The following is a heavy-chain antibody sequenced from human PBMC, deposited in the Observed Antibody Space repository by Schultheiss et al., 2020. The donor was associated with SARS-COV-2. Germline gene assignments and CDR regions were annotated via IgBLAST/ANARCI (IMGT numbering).Heavy chain of an antibody. J-gene: IGHJ5*02. CDR1: GGSFSGYY. D-gene: IGHD4-17*01. CDR3: ARDRGYGDYWLDP. Sequence: SETLSLTCAVYGGSFSGYYWSWIRQPPGRGLEWIGYIYSNGDTNYNPSLKSRVTISVDTSKNQFSLKLNSVTAADTAVYYCARDRGYGDYWLDPWGQGTLVTVSS. CDR2: IYSNGDT. V-gene: IGHV4-59*01.